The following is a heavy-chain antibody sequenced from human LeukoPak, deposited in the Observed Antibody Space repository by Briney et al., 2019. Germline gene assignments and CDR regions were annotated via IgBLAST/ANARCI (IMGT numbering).Heavy chain of an antibody. Sequence: PGGSLRLSCAASGFTFSSYWMHWVRHAPGKGLVWVSRIKSDGSSTIYADSVKGRFTISRDNAKNTLSLQMNSLRAEDTAVYYCARVWCSSTSCYTSPLDYWGQGTLVSVSP. D-gene: IGHD2-2*02. V-gene: IGHV3-74*01. CDR1: GFTFSSYW. CDR3: ARVWCSSTSCYTSPLDY. CDR2: IKSDGSST. J-gene: IGHJ4*02.